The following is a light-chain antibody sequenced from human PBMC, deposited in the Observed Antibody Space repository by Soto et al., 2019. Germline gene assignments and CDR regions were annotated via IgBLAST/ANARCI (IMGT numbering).Light chain of an antibody. CDR3: QTWGTXVHWV. CDR1: SGHTTYA. CDR2: VNIDGSH. V-gene: IGLV4-69*02. J-gene: IGLJ3*02. Sequence: QAVVTQSPSTSASLGASVKLTCTLTSGHTTYAITWHQQQPEKGPRYLMRVNIDGSHSKGDGIPDRFSGSSSGAERYLTISNLQSEDEADYYCQTWGTXVHWVFGEGTKL.